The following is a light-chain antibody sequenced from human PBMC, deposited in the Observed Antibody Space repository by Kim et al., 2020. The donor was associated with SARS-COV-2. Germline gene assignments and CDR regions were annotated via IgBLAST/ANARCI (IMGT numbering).Light chain of an antibody. J-gene: IGKJ4*01. CDR2: AAS. CDR1: QGISNF. V-gene: IGKV1-27*01. Sequence: DIQMTQSPSSLSASVGDRVTITCRASQGISNFLAWYQQKPGKVPKLLIFAASTSQSGVPSRFSGSGSGTDFTLTISSLQPDDVATYYCQKYNSAPLPFGGGTKVDIK. CDR3: QKYNSAPLP.